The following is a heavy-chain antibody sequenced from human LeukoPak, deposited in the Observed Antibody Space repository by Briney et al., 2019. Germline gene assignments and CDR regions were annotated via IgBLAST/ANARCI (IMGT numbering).Heavy chain of an antibody. CDR3: AREDPYYYDSSGYPNFDY. J-gene: IGHJ4*02. CDR2: ISAYNGNT. Sequence: ASVKVSCKASGYTLTGYGISWVRQAPGQGLEWMGWISAYNGNTNYAQKLQGRVTMTTDTSTSTAYMELRSLRSDDTAVYYCAREDPYYYDSSGYPNFDYWGQGTLVTVSS. CDR1: GYTLTGYG. D-gene: IGHD3-22*01. V-gene: IGHV1-18*01.